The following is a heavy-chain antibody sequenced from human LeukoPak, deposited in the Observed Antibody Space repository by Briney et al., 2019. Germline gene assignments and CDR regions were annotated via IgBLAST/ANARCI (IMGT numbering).Heavy chain of an antibody. CDR2: INPNSGGT. J-gene: IGHJ4*02. V-gene: IGHV1-2*02. CDR3: ARDSRYCSGGSCYSDY. CDR1: GYTFTGYY. Sequence: ASVKVSCKASGYTFTGYYMHWVRQAPGQGLEWMGWINPNSGGTNYAQKFQGRVTMTRDTSISTAYMELSRLRSDDTAVYYCARDSRYCSGGSCYSDYWGQGTLVTVSS. D-gene: IGHD2-15*01.